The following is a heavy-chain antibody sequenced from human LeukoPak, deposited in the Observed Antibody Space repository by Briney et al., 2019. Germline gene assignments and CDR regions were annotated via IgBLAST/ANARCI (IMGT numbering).Heavy chain of an antibody. V-gene: IGHV4-59*08. CDR2: IYYSGST. CDR3: ARHAPNYYDSRESGDYFDY. CDR1: GGSISSYY. Sequence: SETLSLTCTVSGGSISSYYWSWIRQPPGKGLEWIGYIYYSGSTNYNPSLKSRVTISVDTSKNQFSLKLSSVTAADTAVYYCARHAPNYYDSRESGDYFDYWGQGTLVTVSS. D-gene: IGHD3-22*01. J-gene: IGHJ4*02.